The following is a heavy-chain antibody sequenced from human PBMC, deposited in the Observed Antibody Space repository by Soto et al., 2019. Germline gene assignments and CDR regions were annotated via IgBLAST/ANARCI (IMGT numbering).Heavy chain of an antibody. Sequence: QVQLLESGGGVVQPGRSLRLSCAASGFTFSTYAMHWVRQAPGKGLEWVAVISYDGTNKYYADSVRGRFTISRDNSKNTLFLQINSLRAEDTAVYYCAKDGGGYNYSYVILDKYYYDMDVWGQGTTVTVSS. CDR2: ISYDGTNK. CDR3: AKDGGGYNYSYVILDKYYYDMDV. D-gene: IGHD5-18*01. J-gene: IGHJ6*02. V-gene: IGHV3-30-3*01. CDR1: GFTFSTYA.